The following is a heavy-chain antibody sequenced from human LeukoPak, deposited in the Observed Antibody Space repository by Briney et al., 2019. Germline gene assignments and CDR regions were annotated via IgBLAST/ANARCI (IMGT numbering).Heavy chain of an antibody. Sequence: SETLSLTCTVSDDSINNHFWSWVRQSPGRGLEWIGYIHYSGTTSYNPSLKRRATILLDASNNKFSLKLASVTAADTAVYYCARGPTFIDYWGQGTLVTVSS. V-gene: IGHV4-59*11. CDR2: IHYSGTT. J-gene: IGHJ4*02. D-gene: IGHD3-16*01. CDR3: ARGPTFIDY. CDR1: DDSINNHF.